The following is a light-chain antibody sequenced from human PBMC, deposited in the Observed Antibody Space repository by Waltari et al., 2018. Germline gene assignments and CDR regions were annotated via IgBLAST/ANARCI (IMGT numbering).Light chain of an antibody. Sequence: EIVLTQSPATLSLSPGERATLSCRASQSVGSNLAWYHQNSGQAPGLLIYDVSRRATGTPARFSGSGSGTDFTLTISSLEPEDFAVYYCQHRSNLITFGQGTRLEIK. CDR3: QHRSNLIT. J-gene: IGKJ5*01. CDR1: QSVGSN. V-gene: IGKV3-11*01. CDR2: DVS.